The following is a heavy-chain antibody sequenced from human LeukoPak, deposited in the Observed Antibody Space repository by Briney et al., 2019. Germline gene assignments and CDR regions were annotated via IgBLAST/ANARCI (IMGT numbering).Heavy chain of an antibody. J-gene: IGHJ4*02. CDR1: GFTVSSNY. V-gene: IGHV3-66*01. Sequence: GGSLRLSCAASGFTVSSNYMSWVRQAPGKGLEWVSVIYSGGSTYYADSVKGRFTISRDNSKNTLYLQMNSLRAEDTAVYYCAGGDYDSSGYYYVLDYWGQGTLVTVSS. D-gene: IGHD3-22*01. CDR3: AGGDYDSSGYYYVLDY. CDR2: IYSGGST.